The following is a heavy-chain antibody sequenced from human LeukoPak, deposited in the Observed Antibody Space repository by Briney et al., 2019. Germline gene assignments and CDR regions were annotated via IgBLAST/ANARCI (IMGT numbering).Heavy chain of an antibody. J-gene: IGHJ6*02. Sequence: SETLSLTCAVYGGSFSGYYWSWIRQPPGKGLEWIGVINHSGSTNYNPSLKSRFTISVDTSKNQFSLKLSSVTAADTAVYYCARGRRLRYCSSTSCYAYPSGYNYYGMDVWGQGTTVTVSS. V-gene: IGHV4-34*01. CDR3: ARGRRLRYCSSTSCYAYPSGYNYYGMDV. CDR2: INHSGST. D-gene: IGHD2-2*01. CDR1: GGSFSGYY.